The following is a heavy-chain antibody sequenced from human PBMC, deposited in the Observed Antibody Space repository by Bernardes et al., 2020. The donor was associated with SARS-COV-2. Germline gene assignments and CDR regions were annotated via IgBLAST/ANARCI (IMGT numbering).Heavy chain of an antibody. V-gene: IGHV3-21*01. D-gene: IGHD5-18*01. CDR2: ISSSSSYI. CDR3: ARNRGYNYGPDAFHI. J-gene: IGHJ3*02. CDR1: GFTFSSYS. Sequence: GGSLRLSCAASGFTFSSYSMNWVRQAPGKGLEWVSSISSSSSYIYYADSVKGRFTISRDNAKNSLYLQMNSLRAEDTAVYYCARNRGYNYGPDAFHIGGQGIMVTVSS.